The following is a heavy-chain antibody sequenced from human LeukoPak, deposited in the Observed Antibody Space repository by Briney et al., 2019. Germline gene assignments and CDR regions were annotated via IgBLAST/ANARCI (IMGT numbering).Heavy chain of an antibody. V-gene: IGHV3-23*01. Sequence: GGSLRLACAVSAFTYSSYAMSWDSQAQGKVLEGVSTISGSGDTYYVGSVKGRFTISRDNSKNTLYLQMNSLRAEDTAVYYCAKEGGYNYGYLDYWGQGSLVTVSS. D-gene: IGHD5-18*01. J-gene: IGHJ4*02. CDR3: AKEGGYNYGYLDY. CDR2: ISGSGDT. CDR1: AFTYSSYA.